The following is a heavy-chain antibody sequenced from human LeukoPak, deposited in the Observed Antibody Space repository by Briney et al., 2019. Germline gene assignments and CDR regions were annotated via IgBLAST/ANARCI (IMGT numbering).Heavy chain of an antibody. J-gene: IGHJ4*02. CDR3: ARHRSSWLIDY. Sequence: GGSLRLSCAASGFTFNSYAMSWVRQAPWERLQWVSGIRDSGGNTYYADSVRGRFTISRGNSKNTLYLQMNSLRAEDTAVYYCARHRSSWLIDYWGQGTLVTVSS. CDR2: IRDSGGNT. V-gene: IGHV3-23*01. CDR1: GFTFNSYA. D-gene: IGHD6-6*01.